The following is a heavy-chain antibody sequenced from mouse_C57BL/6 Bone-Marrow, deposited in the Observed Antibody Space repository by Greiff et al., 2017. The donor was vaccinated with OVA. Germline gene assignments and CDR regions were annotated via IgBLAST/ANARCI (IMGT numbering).Heavy chain of an antibody. J-gene: IGHJ3*01. V-gene: IGHV5-4*03. CDR2: ISDGGSYT. Sequence: VKLVESGGGLVRPGGSLKLSCAASGFTFSSYAMSWVRQTPEKRLEWVATISDGGSYTYYPDNVKGRFTISRDNAKNNLYLQMSHLKSEDTAMYYCARAGDYGSSSFAYWGQGTLVTVSA. CDR3: ARAGDYGSSSFAY. D-gene: IGHD1-1*01. CDR1: GFTFSSYA.